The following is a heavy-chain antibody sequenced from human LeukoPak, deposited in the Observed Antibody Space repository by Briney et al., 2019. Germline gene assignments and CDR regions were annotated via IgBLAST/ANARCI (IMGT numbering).Heavy chain of an antibody. V-gene: IGHV3-23*01. CDR2: ISGGSGNI. D-gene: IGHD3-10*01. CDR1: GFTFTNYA. CDR3: AKGSDYYGSVTSKKTD. Sequence: GRSLRLSCVVSGFTFTNYAMHWVRQAPGKGLEWVSLISGGSGNIYYVDSVKGRFTISRDNSKNTLYVQMTSLRAEDTAIYYCAKGSDYYGSVTSKKTDWGQGTLVTVSS. J-gene: IGHJ4*02.